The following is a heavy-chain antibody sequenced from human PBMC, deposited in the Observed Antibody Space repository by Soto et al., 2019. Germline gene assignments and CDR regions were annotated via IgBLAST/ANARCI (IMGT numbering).Heavy chain of an antibody. CDR1: GYTFTSYG. J-gene: IGHJ5*02. CDR2: INVYNGNT. Sequence: ASVKVSCKASGYTFTSYGISWVRQALGQGLEWMGWINVYNGNTNYAQKLQGRVTMTTDTSTSTAYLDLRSLRSDDTAVYFCARDNSGGEYVSWGQGALVTVSS. CDR3: ARDNSGGEYVS. D-gene: IGHD3-10*01. V-gene: IGHV1-18*01.